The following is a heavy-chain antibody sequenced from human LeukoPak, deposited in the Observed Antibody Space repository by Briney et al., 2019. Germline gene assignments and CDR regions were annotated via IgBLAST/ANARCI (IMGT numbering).Heavy chain of an antibody. Sequence: GRSLRLSCAAYGFIFSNYAMHWVRQAPGKGLEWVAVISFDGTNKYYADSVKGRFTISRDNSKNTLYLQMNSLRAEDTAVYYCARGVGYSSGWYLGHFDYWGQGTLVIVSS. D-gene: IGHD6-19*01. J-gene: IGHJ4*02. CDR1: GFIFSNYA. CDR2: ISFDGTNK. V-gene: IGHV3-30-3*01. CDR3: ARGVGYSSGWYLGHFDY.